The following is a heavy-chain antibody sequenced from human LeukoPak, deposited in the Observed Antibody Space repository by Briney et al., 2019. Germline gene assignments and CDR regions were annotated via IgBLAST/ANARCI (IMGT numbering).Heavy chain of an antibody. CDR1: GGTFSSYA. Sequence: GSSVKVSCKASGGTFSSYAISWVRQAPGQGLEWMGGIIPIFGTANYAQRFQGRVTITADESTSTAYMELSSLRSEDTAVYYCARWSPEAAAPHYYYYMDVWGKGTTVTVSS. J-gene: IGHJ6*03. CDR3: ARWSPEAAAPHYYYYMDV. D-gene: IGHD6-13*01. CDR2: IIPIFGTA. V-gene: IGHV1-69*01.